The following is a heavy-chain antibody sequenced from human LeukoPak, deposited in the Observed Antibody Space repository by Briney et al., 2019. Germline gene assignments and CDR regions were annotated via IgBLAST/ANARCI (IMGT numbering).Heavy chain of an antibody. CDR1: GFTVSSNY. V-gene: IGHV3-53*01. CDR2: IYSGGST. D-gene: IGHD3/OR15-3a*01. Sequence: GGSLRLSCAASGFTVSSNYMSWVRQAPGEGLEWVSVIYSGGSTYYADSVKGRFTISRDNSKNTLYLQMNSLRAEDTAVYYCARSSYYFWTGHPHPFDYWGQGTLVTVSS. CDR3: ARSSYYFWTGHPHPFDY. J-gene: IGHJ4*02.